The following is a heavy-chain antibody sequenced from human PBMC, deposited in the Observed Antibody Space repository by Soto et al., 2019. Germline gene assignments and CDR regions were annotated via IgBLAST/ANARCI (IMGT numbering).Heavy chain of an antibody. D-gene: IGHD1-26*01. V-gene: IGHV1-24*01. CDR3: ATAKTWELPSSP. CDR2: FDPEDGET. Sequence: GASVKVSFKVSGYTLTELSMHWVRQAPGKGLEWMGGFDPEDGETIYAQKFQGRVTMTEDTSTDTAYMELSSLRSEDTAVYYCATAKTWELPSSPWGQGTLVTVSS. J-gene: IGHJ5*02. CDR1: GYTLTELS.